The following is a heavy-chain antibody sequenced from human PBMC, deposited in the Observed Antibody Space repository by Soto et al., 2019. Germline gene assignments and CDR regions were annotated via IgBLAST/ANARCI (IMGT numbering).Heavy chain of an antibody. CDR1: GYTFTSYD. J-gene: IGHJ6*02. Sequence: QVQLVQSGAEVKKPGASVKVSCKASGYTFTSYDINWVRQATGQGLEWMGWMNPNSGNTGYAQKFQGRVTMTRNTSISTAYMELSSLRSEDTAVYYCARNPNRWYPTRGDYGMDVWGQGTTVTVSS. V-gene: IGHV1-8*01. CDR3: ARNPNRWYPTRGDYGMDV. D-gene: IGHD2-15*01. CDR2: MNPNSGNT.